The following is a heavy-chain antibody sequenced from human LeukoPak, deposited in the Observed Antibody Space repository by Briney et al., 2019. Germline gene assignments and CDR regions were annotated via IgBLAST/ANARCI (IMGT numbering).Heavy chain of an antibody. CDR1: GFTFSSYS. CDR3: ARELPPLVGGYGANDAFDI. V-gene: IGHV3-48*04. CDR2: ISGSTTTI. Sequence: PGGSLRLSCAASGFTFSSYSLNWVRQAPGKGLEWVSFISGSTTTIFYADSVKGRFTISRDNAKNSLYLQMNSLRAEDTAVYYCARELPPLVGGYGANDAFDIWGQGTMVTVSS. J-gene: IGHJ3*02. D-gene: IGHD5-12*01.